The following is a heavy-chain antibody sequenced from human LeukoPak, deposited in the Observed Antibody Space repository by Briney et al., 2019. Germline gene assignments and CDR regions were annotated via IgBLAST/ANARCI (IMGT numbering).Heavy chain of an antibody. V-gene: IGHV3-23*01. J-gene: IGHJ4*02. CDR1: GFTFSSYA. CDR3: AKDTIFGVVIEKY. CDR2: ISGSGGST. D-gene: IGHD3-3*01. Sequence: GGSLRLSCAASGFTFSSYAMSWVRQAPGKGLEWVSAISGSGGSTYYADSVKGRFTISRDNSKNTPYLQMNSRRAGDTAVYYCAKDTIFGVVIEKYWGQGTLVTVSS.